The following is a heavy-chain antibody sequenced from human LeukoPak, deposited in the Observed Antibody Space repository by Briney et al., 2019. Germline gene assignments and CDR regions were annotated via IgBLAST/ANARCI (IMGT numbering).Heavy chain of an antibody. CDR3: AKGLNEFLWFGLYYYYAMDV. CDR2: ISGSATTP. Sequence: GGSLRLSCAASGFTFSSYAMSWVRQAPRKGLEWVSAISGSATTPYYADSVKGRFTISRDNSKNTLYLQMNSLRAEDTAVYYCAKGLNEFLWFGLYYYYAMDVWGKGTTVTVSS. J-gene: IGHJ6*04. CDR1: GFTFSSYA. V-gene: IGHV3-23*01. D-gene: IGHD3-10*01.